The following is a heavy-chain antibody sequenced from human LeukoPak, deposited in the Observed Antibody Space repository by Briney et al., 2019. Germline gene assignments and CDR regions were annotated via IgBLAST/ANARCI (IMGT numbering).Heavy chain of an antibody. V-gene: IGHV3-48*04. Sequence: GGSLRLSCAASGFNFSRITMNWVRQAPGKELEWISYISSRTGTIYYAESVKGRFTVSRDDAKNSLYLQMNSLRAEDTAVYYCARARVLGGGENFDYWGQGTLVTVSS. J-gene: IGHJ4*02. CDR2: ISSRTGTI. CDR1: GFNFSRIT. CDR3: ARARVLGGGENFDY. D-gene: IGHD1-26*01.